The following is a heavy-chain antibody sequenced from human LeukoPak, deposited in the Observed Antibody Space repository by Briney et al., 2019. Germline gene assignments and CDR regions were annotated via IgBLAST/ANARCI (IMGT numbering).Heavy chain of an antibody. CDR2: IYYSGST. Sequence: SGTLSLTCAVSGASISSSNWWSWIRQPPGKGLEWIGYIYYSGSTYYNPSLKSRVTISVDTSKNQFSLKLSSVTAADTAVYYCARADGEYAGSIYWGQGTLVTVSS. D-gene: IGHD4-17*01. CDR1: GASISSSNW. V-gene: IGHV4-30-4*01. CDR3: ARADGEYAGSIY. J-gene: IGHJ4*02.